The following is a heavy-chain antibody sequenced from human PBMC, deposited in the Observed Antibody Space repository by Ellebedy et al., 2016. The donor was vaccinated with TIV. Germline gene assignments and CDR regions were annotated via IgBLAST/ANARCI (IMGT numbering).Heavy chain of an antibody. CDR1: GFTFSSYA. V-gene: IGHV3-23*01. CDR3: AKGPDYGGKANWYFDL. Sequence: PGGSLRLSCAASGFTFSSYALSWVRQAPGKGLEWVSAISGSGGSTYFADSVKGRFTISRNNSKNTLNLQMNSLRAEDTAVYNCAKGPDYGGKANWYFDLWGRGTLVTVSS. J-gene: IGHJ2*01. CDR2: ISGSGGST. D-gene: IGHD4-23*01.